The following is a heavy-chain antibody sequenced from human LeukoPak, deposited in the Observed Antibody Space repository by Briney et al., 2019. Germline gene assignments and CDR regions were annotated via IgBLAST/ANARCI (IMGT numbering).Heavy chain of an antibody. CDR2: IYHSGST. CDR3: ARAILGVVKT. CDR1: GYSISSGYY. Sequence: SETLSLTCAVSGYSISSGYYWGWIRQPPGKGLEWIGSIYHSGSTYYNPSLKSRVTISVDTSKNQFSLKLSSVTAADTAVYYCARAILGVVKTWGQGTLVTVSS. V-gene: IGHV4-38-2*01. J-gene: IGHJ5*02. D-gene: IGHD3-3*01.